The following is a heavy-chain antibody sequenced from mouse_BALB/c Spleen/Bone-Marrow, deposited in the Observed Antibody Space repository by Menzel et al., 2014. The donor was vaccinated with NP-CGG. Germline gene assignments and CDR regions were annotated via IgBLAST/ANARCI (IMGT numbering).Heavy chain of an antibody. D-gene: IGHD2-9*01. J-gene: IGHJ3*01. V-gene: IGHV14-3*02. Sequence: DVQLQESGAELVKPGASVKLSCTASGFNIKDTHMHWVKQRPEQGLEWIGRIDPANGNTKYDPKFQGKATITADTSSNTAYLQLSSLPSEDTAVYYCTTYYGSRFTYWGQGTLVTVSA. CDR2: IDPANGNT. CDR1: GFNIKDTH. CDR3: TTYYGSRFTY.